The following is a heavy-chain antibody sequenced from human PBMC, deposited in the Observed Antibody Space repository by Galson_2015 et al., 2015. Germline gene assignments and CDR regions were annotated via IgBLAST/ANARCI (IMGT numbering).Heavy chain of an antibody. CDR2: MNPNSGNT. Sequence: SVKVSCKASGYTFTSYDINWVRQATGHGLEWMGWMNPNSGNTGYAQKFQGRVTMTRNTSISTAYMELSSLRSEDTAVYYCAGLPYGDYVYYGMDVWGQGTTVTVSS. V-gene: IGHV1-8*01. J-gene: IGHJ6*02. D-gene: IGHD4-17*01. CDR1: GYTFTSYD. CDR3: AGLPYGDYVYYGMDV.